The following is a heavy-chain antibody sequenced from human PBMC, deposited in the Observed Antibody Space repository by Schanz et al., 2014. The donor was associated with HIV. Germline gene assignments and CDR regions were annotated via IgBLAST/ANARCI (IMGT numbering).Heavy chain of an antibody. CDR3: ARESNGAFDL. CDR1: GFPFSNDW. Sequence: EVQLVESGEGLVKPGGSLRLSCTGSGFPFSNDWMHWVRQAPGKGLVWVSRINALGTTTAYADSVKGRFAISRDNAKRTLYLQMNSLRAEESAVFYCARESNGAFDLWGRGTLVTVSS. J-gene: IGHJ2*01. CDR2: INALGTTT. V-gene: IGHV3-74*01.